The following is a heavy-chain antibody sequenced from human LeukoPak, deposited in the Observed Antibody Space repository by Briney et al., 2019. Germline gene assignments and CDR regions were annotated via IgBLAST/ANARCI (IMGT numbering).Heavy chain of an antibody. D-gene: IGHD6-13*01. J-gene: IGHJ4*02. CDR1: GGSFSGYY. Sequence: SETLSLTCAVYGGSFSGYYWSWIRQPPGKGLEWIGEINHSGSTNYNPSLKSRVTISVDTSKNQFSLKLSSVTAADTAVYYCARSNISSWYYAGHFDYWGQGTLVTVSS. CDR3: ARSNISSWYYAGHFDY. CDR2: INHSGST. V-gene: IGHV4-34*01.